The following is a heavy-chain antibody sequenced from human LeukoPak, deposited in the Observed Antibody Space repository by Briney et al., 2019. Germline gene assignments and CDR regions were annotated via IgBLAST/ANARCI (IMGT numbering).Heavy chain of an antibody. Sequence: PGGSLRLSCAASGFTFSSYSMNWVRQAPGKGLEWVSSISSSSSYIYYADSVKGRFTISRDNSKNSLYLQMNSLRSEDTALYYCAKDMGGSGRNWASNWFDPWGQGTLVTVSS. D-gene: IGHD1-26*01. J-gene: IGHJ5*02. CDR2: ISSSSSYI. CDR1: GFTFSSYS. V-gene: IGHV3-21*04. CDR3: AKDMGGSGRNWASNWFDP.